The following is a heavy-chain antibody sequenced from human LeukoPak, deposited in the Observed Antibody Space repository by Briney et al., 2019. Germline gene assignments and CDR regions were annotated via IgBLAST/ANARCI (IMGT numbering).Heavy chain of an antibody. Sequence: GGSLRLSCAASGFTFSSYSMNWVPQAPGKGLEWVSSISSSSSYIYYADSVKGRFTISRDNAKNSLYLQMNSLRAEDTAVYYCARDLYSSGWFDYWGQGTLVTVSS. CDR2: ISSSSSYI. V-gene: IGHV3-21*01. CDR1: GFTFSSYS. J-gene: IGHJ4*02. D-gene: IGHD6-19*01. CDR3: ARDLYSSGWFDY.